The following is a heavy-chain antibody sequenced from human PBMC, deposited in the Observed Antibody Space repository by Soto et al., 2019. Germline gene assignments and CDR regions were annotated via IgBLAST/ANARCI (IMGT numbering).Heavy chain of an antibody. Sequence: QVQLVESGGGVVQPGRSLRLSCAASGFTFSSYAMHWVRQAPGKGLEWVAVISYDGSNKYYADSVKGRFTISRDNSKNTLYLKMNSLRAEDTAVYYCARDPSSGWSNYYYYGMDVWGQGTTVTVSS. CDR2: ISYDGSNK. D-gene: IGHD6-19*01. CDR3: ARDPSSGWSNYYYYGMDV. CDR1: GFTFSSYA. V-gene: IGHV3-30-3*01. J-gene: IGHJ6*02.